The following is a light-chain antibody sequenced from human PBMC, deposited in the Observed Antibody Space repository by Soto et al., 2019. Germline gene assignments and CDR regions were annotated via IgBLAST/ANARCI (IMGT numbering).Light chain of an antibody. CDR3: LLYYGGAVV. CDR1: TGAVTSGYY. Sequence: QAVVTQEPSLTVSPGGTVTLTCASSTGAVTSGYYPSWFQQKPGKAPKPLIYSTSNKHSWTPARLSGSLLGGKAALTLSGEQPEDEAEYYCLLYYGGAVVFGGGTKLTVL. J-gene: IGLJ2*01. CDR2: STS. V-gene: IGLV7-43*01.